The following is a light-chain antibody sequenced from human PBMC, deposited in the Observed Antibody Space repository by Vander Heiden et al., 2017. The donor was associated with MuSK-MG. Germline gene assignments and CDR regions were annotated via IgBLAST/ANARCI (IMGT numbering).Light chain of an antibody. CDR1: NLGDKY. V-gene: IGLV3-1*01. Sequence: SYELTQPPSVSVSPGQTASITCSGDNLGDKYACWYQQKPGQSPLLVIYQDRKRPSGIPERFSGSHSGNTATLTISGTQAMDEADYYCQAWDSSTVLFGGGTKLTIL. J-gene: IGLJ2*01. CDR3: QAWDSSTVL. CDR2: QDR.